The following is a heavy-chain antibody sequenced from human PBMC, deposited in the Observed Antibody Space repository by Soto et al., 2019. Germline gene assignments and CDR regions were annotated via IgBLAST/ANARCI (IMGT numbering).Heavy chain of an antibody. D-gene: IGHD3-10*01. J-gene: IGHJ5*02. V-gene: IGHV4-59*02. CDR3: ARTYYGGLRRFDP. CDR2: IYYTGTT. Sequence: QMQLLESGPGLVKPSETLSLTCTVSGGSVSSYYWSWLRQLPGKGLEWIGYIYYTGTTDYNPSLRSRVTISVDTSKNQFSLKLSSVTAADTAVYYCARTYYGGLRRFDPCGLGTLVTVSS. CDR1: GGSVSSYY.